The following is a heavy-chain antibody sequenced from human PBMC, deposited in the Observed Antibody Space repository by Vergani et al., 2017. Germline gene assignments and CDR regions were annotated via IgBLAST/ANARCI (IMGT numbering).Heavy chain of an antibody. J-gene: IGHJ4*02. CDR3: ATIGYRRWVYYFDY. CDR2: ICHTEDT. Sequence: QVQLQESGPGLVKPPGTLSLTCAVSGDSISSNNCWTWVRQPPGKGLEWIGEICHTEDTKYSPSLKIRVTVSVDESRNLFSLRLNSVTAADTAFYYCATIGYRRWVYYFDYWGQGILVTVSS. V-gene: IGHV4-4*03. CDR1: GDSISSNNC. D-gene: IGHD2-2*02.